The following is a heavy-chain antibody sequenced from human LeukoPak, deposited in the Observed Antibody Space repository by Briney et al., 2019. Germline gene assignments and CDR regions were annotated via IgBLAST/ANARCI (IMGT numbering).Heavy chain of an antibody. Sequence: SETLSLTCTVSGGSISSYYWSWIRQPPGKGLEWIGYIYYSGSTNYNPSLKSRVTISVDTSKNQFSLKLSSVTAADTAVYYCARDQGRGDNYLDYWGQGTLVTVSS. CDR3: ARDQGRGDNYLDY. CDR1: GGSISSYY. CDR2: IYYSGST. V-gene: IGHV4-59*01. J-gene: IGHJ4*02. D-gene: IGHD7-27*01.